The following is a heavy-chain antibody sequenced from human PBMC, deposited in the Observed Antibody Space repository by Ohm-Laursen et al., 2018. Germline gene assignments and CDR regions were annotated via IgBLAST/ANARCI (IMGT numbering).Heavy chain of an antibody. J-gene: IGHJ4*02. CDR1: GFTFSSYS. Sequence: SLRLSCAASGFTFSSYSMNWVRQAPGKGLEWVALISYDGSNKYYADSVKGRFTISRDNSKNTLYLQMNSLRAEDTAVYYCARGGMSTVLNKKGFYFDYWGQGTLVSVSS. CDR3: ARGGMSTVLNKKGFYFDY. CDR2: ISYDGSNK. V-gene: IGHV3-30*03. D-gene: IGHD4-23*01.